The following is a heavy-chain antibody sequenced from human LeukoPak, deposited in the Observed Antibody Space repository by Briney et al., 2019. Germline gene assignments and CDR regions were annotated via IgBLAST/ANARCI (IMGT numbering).Heavy chain of an antibody. V-gene: IGHV1-18*01. CDR3: ARVKMVRGVIITEWFDP. Sequence: ASVKVSCKTSGYTFSNYGITWVRQAPGQGLEWVGRISAFNGNTNYAQKIQGRVTMTTDTSTNTAYMELRSLRSDDTAVYYCARVKMVRGVIITEWFDPWGQGTLVTVS. CDR2: ISAFNGNT. D-gene: IGHD3-10*01. J-gene: IGHJ5*02. CDR1: GYTFSNYG.